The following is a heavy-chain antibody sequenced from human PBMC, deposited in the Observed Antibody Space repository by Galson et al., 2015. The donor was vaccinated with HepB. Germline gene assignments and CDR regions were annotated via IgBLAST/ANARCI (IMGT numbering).Heavy chain of an antibody. V-gene: IGHV3-53*01. CDR2: VHGNGDI. CDR3: ASFGGSYIGG. Sequence: SLRLSCAASGFSVNDNNMCWVRQAPGKGLERVSVVHGNGDIYYADSVKGRFSTSRDIRMNTLSLHMKSLRAEDTAMYYCASFGGSYIGGWGQGTLVTVSS. J-gene: IGHJ4*02. D-gene: IGHD3-16*01. CDR1: GFSVNDNN.